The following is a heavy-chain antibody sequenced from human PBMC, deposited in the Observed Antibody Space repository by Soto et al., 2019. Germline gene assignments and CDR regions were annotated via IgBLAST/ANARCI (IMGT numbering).Heavy chain of an antibody. V-gene: IGHV4-61*01. CDR3: ARGGNDYGEYYGMDV. Sequence: ETLSLTCTVSGGSVSSGSYYWSWIRQPPGKGLEWIGYIYYSGSTNYNPSLKSRVTISVDTSKNQFSLKLSSVTAADTAVYYCARGGNDYGEYYGMDVWGQGTTVTVSS. CDR2: IYYSGST. CDR1: GGSVSSGSYY. D-gene: IGHD4-17*01. J-gene: IGHJ6*02.